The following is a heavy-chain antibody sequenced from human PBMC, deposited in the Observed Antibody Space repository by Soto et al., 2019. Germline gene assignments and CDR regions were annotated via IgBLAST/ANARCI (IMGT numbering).Heavy chain of an antibody. CDR1: GFTFSSYA. Sequence: GESLKISCAASGFTFSSYAMSWVRQAPGKGLEWVSAISGSGGSTYYADSVKGRFTISRDNSKNTLYLQMNSLRAEDTAVYYCAKRMGCSSTSCYAFDIWGQGTMVTVSS. D-gene: IGHD2-2*01. J-gene: IGHJ3*02. CDR3: AKRMGCSSTSCYAFDI. V-gene: IGHV3-23*01. CDR2: ISGSGGST.